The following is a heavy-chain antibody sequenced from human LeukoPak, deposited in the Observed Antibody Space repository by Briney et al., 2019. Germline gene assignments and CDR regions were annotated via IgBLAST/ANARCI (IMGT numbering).Heavy chain of an antibody. CDR3: ARGFDY. J-gene: IGHJ4*02. V-gene: IGHV3-53*01. CDR2: IYSGGST. Sequence: GGSLRLSCVASGFTVSSNYMSWVRQAPGKRLEWVSVIYSGGSTYYADSVKGRFTISRDNSKNTLYLQMNSLRAEDTAVYYCARGFDYWGQGTLVTVSS. CDR1: GFTVSSNY.